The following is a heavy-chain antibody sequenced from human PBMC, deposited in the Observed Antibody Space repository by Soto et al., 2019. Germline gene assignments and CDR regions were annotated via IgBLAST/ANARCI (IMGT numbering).Heavy chain of an antibody. J-gene: IGHJ6*02. CDR1: GFTFSNYG. CDR2: IWYDGTNK. D-gene: IGHD2-8*02. Sequence: QVQLVESGGGVVQPGRSLRLSCAASGFTFSNYGMHWVRQAPGKGLEWVAAIWYDGTNKYYADSVKGRFTISRDNSKNTWYLQMNSLRAEDTAVYYCAGAGGQPSVWGQGTTVTVSS. V-gene: IGHV3-33*01. CDR3: AGAGGQPSV.